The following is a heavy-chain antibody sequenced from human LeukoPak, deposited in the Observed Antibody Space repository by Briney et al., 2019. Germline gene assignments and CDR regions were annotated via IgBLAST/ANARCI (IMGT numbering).Heavy chain of an antibody. D-gene: IGHD6-13*01. CDR3: ARYSRIAAAGIDY. Sequence: SETLSLTCTVSGASISTSAYYWGWIRQPPGKGLDWIGNIYYSGSTYYNPSLKSRVTISVDTSKNQFSLKLSSVTAADTAVYYCARYSRIAAAGIDYWGQGTLVTVSS. CDR1: GASISTSAYY. CDR2: IYYSGST. V-gene: IGHV4-39*07. J-gene: IGHJ4*02.